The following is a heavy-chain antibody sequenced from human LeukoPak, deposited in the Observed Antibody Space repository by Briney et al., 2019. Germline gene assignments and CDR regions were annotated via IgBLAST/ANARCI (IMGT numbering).Heavy chain of an antibody. CDR3: ARGFNRGFDP. V-gene: IGHV3-53*01. CDR1: GFTVNSNY. Sequence: PGGSLRLSCAASGFTVNSNYWSWVRQAPGKGLEWVSVIYSGGTTYYADSVKGRFTFSRDNSKNMLHLQMNSLRAEDTAVYYCARGFNRGFDPGGQGTLVIVSS. J-gene: IGHJ5*02. D-gene: IGHD3-10*01. CDR2: IYSGGTT.